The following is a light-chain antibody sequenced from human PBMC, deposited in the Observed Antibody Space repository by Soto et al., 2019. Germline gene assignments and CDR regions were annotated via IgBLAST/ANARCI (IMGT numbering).Light chain of an antibody. J-gene: IGKJ1*01. CDR3: QQYNNWPRT. CDR1: QSVSSN. Sequence: LVITQYPATLSVSPGERSTLSCMASQSVSSNLAWYQQKPCQAPRLLIYGASTRATGITARFSGSGSGTEFTLTISSLQSEDFAVYYCQQYNNWPRTFGQGTKVDIK. CDR2: GAS. V-gene: IGKV3-15*01.